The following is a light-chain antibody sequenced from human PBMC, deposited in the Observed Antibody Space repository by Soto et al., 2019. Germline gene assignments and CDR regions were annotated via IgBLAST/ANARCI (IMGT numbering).Light chain of an antibody. V-gene: IGKV3-20*01. CDR2: AAS. J-gene: IGKJ2*01. CDR1: QSVGSNY. Sequence: EIVLTQSPGTLSLSPGERATLSCRASQSVGSNYLAWYQQKPGQAPRLLIYAASSRASDIPDRFSGSGSGTDFTLTISRLEPEDFAVYYCHQYGSSPPYTFGQGTKLEI. CDR3: HQYGSSPPYT.